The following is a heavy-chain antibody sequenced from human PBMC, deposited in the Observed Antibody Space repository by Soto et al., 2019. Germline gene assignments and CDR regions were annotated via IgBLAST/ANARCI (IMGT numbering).Heavy chain of an antibody. D-gene: IGHD3-10*01. CDR3: ARGNQYYYGSGSYYNNWSDT. CDR2: INHSGST. J-gene: IGHJ5*01. Sequence: SETLSLTCAVYGGSFSGYYWSWIRQPPGKGLEWIGEINHSGSTNYNPSLKSRVTISVDTSKNQFSLKLSSVTAADTAVYYCARGNQYYYGSGSYYNNWSDTWGHGTLVT. V-gene: IGHV4-34*01. CDR1: GGSFSGYY.